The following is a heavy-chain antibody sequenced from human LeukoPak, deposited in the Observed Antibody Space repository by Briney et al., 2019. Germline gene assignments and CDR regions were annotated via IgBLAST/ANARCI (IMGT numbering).Heavy chain of an antibody. V-gene: IGHV1-46*01. Sequence: ASVKVSCKASGYTSTSYYMHWVRQAPGQGLEWMGIINPSGGSTNYAQKFQGRVSMTRDTSTSTVYMELSSLRSEDTAVYYCARFAPYYYGMDVWGQGTTVTVSS. CDR2: INPSGGST. CDR3: ARFAPYYYGMDV. CDR1: GYTSTSYY. J-gene: IGHJ6*02.